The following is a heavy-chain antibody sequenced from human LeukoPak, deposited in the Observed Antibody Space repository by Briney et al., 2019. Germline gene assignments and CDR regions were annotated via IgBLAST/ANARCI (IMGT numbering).Heavy chain of an antibody. CDR3: ASRFPATYYDILTGYSSDY. V-gene: IGHV1-8*01. CDR2: MNPNSGNT. D-gene: IGHD3-9*01. Sequence: ASVKVSCKASGYSFTSYDINWVRQATGQGLEWMGWMNPNSGNTGYAQKFQGRVTMTRNTSISTAYMELSSLRSEDTAVYYCASRFPATYYDILTGYSSDYWGQGTLVTVSS. CDR1: GYSFTSYD. J-gene: IGHJ4*02.